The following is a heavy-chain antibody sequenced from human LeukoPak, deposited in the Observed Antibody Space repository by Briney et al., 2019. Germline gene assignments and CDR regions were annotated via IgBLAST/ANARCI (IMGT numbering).Heavy chain of an antibody. CDR2: ISYNGSNK. D-gene: IGHD3-10*01. V-gene: IGHV3-30*18. CDR3: AKDQLLWFGELSKGFDY. CDR1: GFTFSSYG. J-gene: IGHJ4*02. Sequence: GGSLRLSCAASGFTFSSYGMHWVRQAPGKGLEWVAVISYNGSNKYYADSVKGRFTISRDNSKNTLYLQMNSLRAEDTAVYYCAKDQLLWFGELSKGFDYWGQGTLVTVSS.